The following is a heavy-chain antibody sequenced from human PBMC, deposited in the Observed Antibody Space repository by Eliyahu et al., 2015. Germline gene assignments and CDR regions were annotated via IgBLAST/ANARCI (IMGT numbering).Heavy chain of an antibody. CDR1: GFTSRDYS. J-gene: IGHJ6*02. V-gene: IGHV3-49*04. Sequence: EVQLVESGGGLVQPGRSLRLSCTASGFTSRDYSLTWVRQAPGKGLDWVGFIRSRPYGGTAEYAASVRGRFTISRDDSKSIAYLQMNRLKTEDTAVYYCTRGNDFAWASGMDVWGQGTTVTVSS. D-gene: IGHD3-16*01. CDR3: TRGNDFAWASGMDV. CDR2: IRSRPYGGTA.